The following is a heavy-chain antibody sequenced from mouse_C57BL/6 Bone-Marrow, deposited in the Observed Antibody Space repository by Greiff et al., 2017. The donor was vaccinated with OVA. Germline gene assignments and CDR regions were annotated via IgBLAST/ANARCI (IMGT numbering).Heavy chain of an antibody. J-gene: IGHJ1*03. CDR1: GFTFSSYA. Sequence: EVKVEESGGGLVKPGGSLKLSCAASGFTFSSYAMSWVRQTPEKRLEWVATISDGGSYTYYPDNVKGRFTISRDNAKNNLYLQMSHLKSEDTAMYYCARDIYYDYDRYFDVWGTGTTVTVSS. CDR3: ARDIYYDYDRYFDV. V-gene: IGHV5-4*01. D-gene: IGHD2-4*01. CDR2: ISDGGSYT.